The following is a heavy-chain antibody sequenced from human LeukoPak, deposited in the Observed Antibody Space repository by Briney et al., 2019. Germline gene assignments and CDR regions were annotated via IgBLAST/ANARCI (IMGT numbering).Heavy chain of an antibody. CDR2: ISYDGSNK. Sequence: GRSLRLSCAASGFTFSSYAMHWVRQAPGKGLEWVAVISYDGSNKYYVDSVKGRFTISRDNSKNTLYLQMNSLRAEDTAVYYCAKSVFDSSGDPYMDVWGKGTTVTISS. CDR3: AKSVFDSSGDPYMDV. D-gene: IGHD3-22*01. V-gene: IGHV3-30*18. J-gene: IGHJ6*03. CDR1: GFTFSSYA.